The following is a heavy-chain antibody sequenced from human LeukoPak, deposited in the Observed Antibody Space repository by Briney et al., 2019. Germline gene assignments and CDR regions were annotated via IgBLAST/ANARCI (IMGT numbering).Heavy chain of an antibody. V-gene: IGHV4-59*01. CDR3: AGRTAATTRPFDY. J-gene: IGHJ4*02. D-gene: IGHD2-21*02. CDR2: FYYTGST. Sequence: PSETLSLTCSVSGVSIDSYHWSWIRQPPGKGLEWIGYFYYTGSTNYSPSFEGRVTISEDTSKNQISLRLTSVTAADTAVYYCAGRTAATTRPFDYWGQGTLATVSS. CDR1: GVSIDSYH.